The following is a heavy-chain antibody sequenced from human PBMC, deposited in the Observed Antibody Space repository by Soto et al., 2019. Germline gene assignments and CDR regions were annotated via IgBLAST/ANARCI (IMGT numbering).Heavy chain of an antibody. V-gene: IGHV1-46*01. J-gene: IGHJ1*01. CDR3: AREENCSDGICYSEYFQR. CDR1: GYIFTAYS. CDR2: VNPSGGST. Sequence: ASVKVSCKASGYIFTAYSMHWVRQAPGQGLEWMGVVNPSGGSTNYAQKFQGRITMTRDTSTSTVYMDLSSLTSEDTAVYYCAREENCSDGICYSEYFQRWGQGTLVTSPQ. D-gene: IGHD2-15*01.